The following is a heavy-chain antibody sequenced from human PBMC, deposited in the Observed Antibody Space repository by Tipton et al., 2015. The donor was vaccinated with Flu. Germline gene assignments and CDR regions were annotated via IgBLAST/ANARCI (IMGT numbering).Heavy chain of an antibody. V-gene: IGHV1-18*01. CDR1: GYTFESYG. J-gene: IGHJ5*01. D-gene: IGHD2-2*01. Sequence: VQLVQSGAELKKPGASVKVSCKASGYTFESYGISWVRQAPGQGLEWMGWISAYTENTNYAQRFQGRITMTTDTSTSTAFMELRSLRSDDTAVYYCARDMPQGVVVIPPAKRFDFWGQGTRVTVSS. CDR3: ARDMPQGVVVIPPAKRFDF. CDR2: ISAYTENT.